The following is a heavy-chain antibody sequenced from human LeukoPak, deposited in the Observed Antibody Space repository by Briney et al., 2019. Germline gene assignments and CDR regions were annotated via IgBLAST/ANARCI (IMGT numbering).Heavy chain of an antibody. CDR3: AREGLAPNPNLVGATTPIDY. CDR1: GYTFTSYA. D-gene: IGHD1-26*01. J-gene: IGHJ4*02. CDR2: INTNTGNP. Sequence: GASVKVSCKASGYTFTSYAMNWVRQAPGQGLEWMGWINTNTGNPTYAQGFTGRFVFSLDTSVSTAYLQISSLKAEDTAVYYCAREGLAPNPNLVGATTPIDYWGQGTLVTVSS. V-gene: IGHV7-4-1*02.